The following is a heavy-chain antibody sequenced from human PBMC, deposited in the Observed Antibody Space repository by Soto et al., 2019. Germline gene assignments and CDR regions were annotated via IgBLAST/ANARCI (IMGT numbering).Heavy chain of an antibody. D-gene: IGHD4-17*01. Sequence: GESLKISCKGSGYSFTSYWIGWVRQMPGKGLEWMGIIYPGDSDTRYSPSFQGQVTISADKSISTAYLQWSSLKASDTAIYYCAKGATVTTHYQYYGMDVWGRGTTVTVSS. CDR2: IYPGDSDT. CDR3: AKGATVTTHYQYYGMDV. J-gene: IGHJ6*02. V-gene: IGHV5-51*01. CDR1: GYSFTSYW.